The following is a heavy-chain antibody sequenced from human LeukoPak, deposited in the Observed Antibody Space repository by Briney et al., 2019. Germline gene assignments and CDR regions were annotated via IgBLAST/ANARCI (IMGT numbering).Heavy chain of an antibody. CDR1: GGAISSYY. V-gene: IGHV4-59*01. Sequence: PSETLSLTCTVSGGAISSYYWSWIRQPPGKGLEWIGYINYSGSTNYNPSLKSRVTISVDTSKNQFSLKLSSVTAADTAVYYCARTSQLWLTAFDYWGQGTLVTASS. J-gene: IGHJ4*02. CDR3: ARTSQLWLTAFDY. D-gene: IGHD5-18*01. CDR2: INYSGST.